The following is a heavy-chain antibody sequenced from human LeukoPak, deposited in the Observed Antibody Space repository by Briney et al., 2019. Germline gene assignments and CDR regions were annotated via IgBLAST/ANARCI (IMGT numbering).Heavy chain of an antibody. CDR1: GFTFSSYA. Sequence: PGGSLRLSCAASGFTFSSYAMSWVRQAPGKGLEWVSTISDSGGSTYYADSVKGRLTISRDNSKNTLYLQMNSLRAEDTAVYYCARDEYCGGDCYESDAFDIWGQGTMVTVSS. D-gene: IGHD2-21*02. J-gene: IGHJ3*02. V-gene: IGHV3-23*01. CDR3: ARDEYCGGDCYESDAFDI. CDR2: ISDSGGST.